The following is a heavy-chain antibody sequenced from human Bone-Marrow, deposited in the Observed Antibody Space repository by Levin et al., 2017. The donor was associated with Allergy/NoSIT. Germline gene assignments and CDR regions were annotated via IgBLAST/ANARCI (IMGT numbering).Heavy chain of an antibody. CDR2: ITGTGKTT. V-gene: IGHV3-23*01. CDR3: AKVHVGSYPSLWDS. D-gene: IGHD1-26*01. J-gene: IGHJ4*01. Sequence: PGGSLRLSCAASGFTFATYAMTWVRQAPGKGLEWVSSITGTGKTTYYSDSVKGRFTISRDNNNNTVYLQMSSLRADDTAVYYCAKVHVGSYPSLWDSWGQGILVTVSS. CDR1: GFTFATYA.